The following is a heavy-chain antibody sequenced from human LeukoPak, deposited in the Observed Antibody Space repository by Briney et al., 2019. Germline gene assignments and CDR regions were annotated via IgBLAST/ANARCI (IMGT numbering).Heavy chain of an antibody. J-gene: IGHJ4*02. CDR1: GGSISSSSYY. CDR2: IYTSGST. D-gene: IGHD3-10*01. Sequence: PSETLSLTCTVSGGSISSSSYYWGWIRQPPGKGLEWIGRIYTSGSTNYNPSLKSRVTMSVDTSKNRFSLKLSSVTAADTAVYYCARGKPYGSGGFDYWGQGTLVTVSS. V-gene: IGHV4-61*05. CDR3: ARGKPYGSGGFDY.